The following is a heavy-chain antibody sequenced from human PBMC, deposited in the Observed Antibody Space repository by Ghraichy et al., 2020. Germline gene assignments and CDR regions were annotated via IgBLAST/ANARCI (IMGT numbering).Heavy chain of an antibody. CDR1: GFTFSDHY. D-gene: IGHD3-10*01. CDR3: ARHKGDNGSGRDAFDI. J-gene: IGHJ3*02. V-gene: IGHV3-11*06. Sequence: GGSLRLSCAASGFTFSDHYMCWIRQAPGKGLEWVSHISSSSSFTNYADSVRGRFTISRVNAHNSLYLQMNSLRAEDTAVYYCARHKGDNGSGRDAFDIWGQGTMVTVSS. CDR2: ISSSSSFT.